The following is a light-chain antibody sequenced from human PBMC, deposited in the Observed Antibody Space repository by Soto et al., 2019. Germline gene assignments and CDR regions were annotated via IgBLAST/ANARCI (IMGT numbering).Light chain of an antibody. J-gene: IGKJ5*01. CDR1: QSVSSN. CDR2: GAS. Sequence: EIVMTQSPATLSVSPVEIATLSCRASQSVSSNLAWYQQKPGQAPRLLIYGASTRATGIPARFSGSGSGTDFTLTIRSLEPEDFAVYYCQQRSNWPSITFGQGTRREIK. CDR3: QQRSNWPSIT. V-gene: IGKV3-15*01.